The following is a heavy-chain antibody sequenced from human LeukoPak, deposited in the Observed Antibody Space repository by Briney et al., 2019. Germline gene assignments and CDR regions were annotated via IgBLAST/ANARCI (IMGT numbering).Heavy chain of an antibody. Sequence: PSETLSLTCIVSGDSIRSSRFYWGWIRQPPGKGLEWIGNIDYKGSTYYNPSLKSRVTISADTSKNQFSLNLRSVTAEDTAVYYCAAHRDSSPMGYWGQGTLVTVPS. CDR2: IDYKGST. J-gene: IGHJ4*02. D-gene: IGHD6-6*01. CDR1: GDSIRSSRFY. V-gene: IGHV4-39*01. CDR3: AAHRDSSPMGY.